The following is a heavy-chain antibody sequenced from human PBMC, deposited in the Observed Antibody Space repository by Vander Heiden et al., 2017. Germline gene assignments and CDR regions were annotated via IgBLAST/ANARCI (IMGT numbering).Heavy chain of an antibody. Sequence: EAQLLESGGDIVQPGGSLRLSCAASGFTFSSFVMSWVRQAPGKGLEWVSSGSADGGTTYYADSVKGRFTISRDNSKNRLYLDVNSLGAEDTAVYFAASGSYYGMDVWGRGTTVSVSS. J-gene: IGHJ6*02. CDR1: GFTFSSFV. D-gene: IGHD5-12*01. CDR3: ASGSYYGMDV. V-gene: IGHV3-23*01. CDR2: GSADGGTT.